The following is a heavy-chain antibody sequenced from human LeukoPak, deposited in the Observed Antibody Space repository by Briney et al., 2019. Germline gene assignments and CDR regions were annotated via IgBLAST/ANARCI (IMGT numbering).Heavy chain of an antibody. V-gene: IGHV3-30*04. J-gene: IGHJ4*02. CDR2: ISYDGSNK. CDR1: GFTFSSYA. D-gene: IGHD5-12*01. Sequence: PGGSLRLSCAASGFTFSSYAMHWVRQAPGKGLEWVAVISYDGSNKYYADSVKGRFTISRDNSKNTLYLQMNSLRAEDTAVYYCAREPSGGYDFNRYFDYWGQGTLVTVSS. CDR3: AREPSGGYDFNRYFDY.